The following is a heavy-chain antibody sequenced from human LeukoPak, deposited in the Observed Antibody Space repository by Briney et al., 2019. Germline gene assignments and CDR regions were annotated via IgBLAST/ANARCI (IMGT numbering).Heavy chain of an antibody. D-gene: IGHD6-13*01. V-gene: IGHV3-30*04. CDR3: AKDHSSSWYPYFDY. Sequence: GRSLRLSCAASGFTFSSYAMHWVRQAPGKGLEWVAVISYDGSNKYYADSVKGRFTISRDNSKNTLYLQMNSLRAEDTAVYYCAKDHSSSWYPYFDYWGQGTLVTVSS. CDR2: ISYDGSNK. J-gene: IGHJ4*02. CDR1: GFTFSSYA.